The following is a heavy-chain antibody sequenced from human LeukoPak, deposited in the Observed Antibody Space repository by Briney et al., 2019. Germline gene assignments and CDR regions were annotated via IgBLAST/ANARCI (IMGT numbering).Heavy chain of an antibody. D-gene: IGHD5-12*01. CDR2: ISAYNGNT. CDR3: ARGAPAPGYSGREWGY. J-gene: IGHJ4*02. CDR1: GYTFTSYG. Sequence: GASVKVSCKASGYTFTSYGISWVRQAPGQGLEWMGWISAYNGNTNYAQKLQGRVTMTTDTSTSTAYMGLRSLRSDDTAVYYCARGAPAPGYSGREWGYWGQGTLVTVSS. V-gene: IGHV1-18*01.